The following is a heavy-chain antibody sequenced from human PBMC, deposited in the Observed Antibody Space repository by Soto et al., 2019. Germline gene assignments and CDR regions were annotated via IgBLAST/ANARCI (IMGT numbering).Heavy chain of an antibody. V-gene: IGHV4-59*01. Sequence: PSETLSLTCTVSGGSISSYYWSWIRQPPGKGLEWIGYIYYSGSTNYNPSLKSRVTISVDTSKNQFSLKLSSVTAADTAVYYCARDIVRGELSLSPYYYYMDVWGKGTTVTVSS. D-gene: IGHD3-16*02. CDR1: GGSISSYY. J-gene: IGHJ6*03. CDR2: IYYSGST. CDR3: ARDIVRGELSLSPYYYYMDV.